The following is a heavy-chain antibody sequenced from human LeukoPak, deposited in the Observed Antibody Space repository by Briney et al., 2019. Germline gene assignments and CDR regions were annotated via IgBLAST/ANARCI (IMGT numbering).Heavy chain of an antibody. J-gene: IGHJ4*02. Sequence: ASVKVSCKASGYTFTGYYMHWVRQAPGQGLEWMGWINPNSGGTNYAQKFQGWVTITRDMSTSTAYMELSSLRSEDTAVYYCAAEMDTAMALDYWGQGTLVTVSS. CDR1: GYTFTGYY. CDR2: INPNSGGT. CDR3: AAEMDTAMALDY. D-gene: IGHD5-18*01. V-gene: IGHV1-2*04.